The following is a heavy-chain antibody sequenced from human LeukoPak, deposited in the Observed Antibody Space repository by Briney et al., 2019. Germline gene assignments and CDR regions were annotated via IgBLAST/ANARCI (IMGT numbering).Heavy chain of an antibody. D-gene: IGHD3-3*01. CDR2: IKQDGSEK. CDR3: ARVGQYYDFWSGYYFLDDY. Sequence: GGSLRLSCAASGFTFSSYWMSWVRQAPGKGLEWVANIKQDGSEKYYVDSVKGRFTISRDNAKNSLYLQMNCLRAEDTAVYYCARVGQYYDFWSGYYFLDDYWGQGTLVTVSS. J-gene: IGHJ4*02. CDR1: GFTFSSYW. V-gene: IGHV3-7*01.